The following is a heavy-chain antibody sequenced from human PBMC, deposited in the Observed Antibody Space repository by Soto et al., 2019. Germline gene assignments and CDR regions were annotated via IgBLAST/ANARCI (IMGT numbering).Heavy chain of an antibody. CDR2: IYYSGST. CDR1: GGSISSGDYY. Sequence: PSETLSLTCTVSGGSISSGDYYWSWIRQPPGKGLEWIGYIYYSGSTYYNPSLKSRVTISVDTSKNQFSLKLSSVTAADTAVYYCASEYYDILTGYYGDYWGQGTLVTVPQ. V-gene: IGHV4-30-4*01. D-gene: IGHD3-9*01. J-gene: IGHJ4*02. CDR3: ASEYYDILTGYYGDY.